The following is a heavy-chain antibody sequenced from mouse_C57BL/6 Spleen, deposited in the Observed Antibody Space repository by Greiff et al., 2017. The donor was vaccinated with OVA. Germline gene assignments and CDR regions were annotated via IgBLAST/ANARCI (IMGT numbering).Heavy chain of an antibody. D-gene: IGHD1-1*01. Sequence: EVQLQQSGAELVKPGASVKLSCTASGFNIKAYYMPWVKQRTEQGLEWIGRIDPVGGEHKSAPKFQGKATITANTSSNTAYLLLSSLTSEDTAVYYCARSNTGAMCYWGQGTSVSVSS. V-gene: IGHV14-2*01. CDR3: ARSNTGAMCY. CDR1: GFNIKAYY. J-gene: IGHJ4*01. CDR2: IDPVGGEH.